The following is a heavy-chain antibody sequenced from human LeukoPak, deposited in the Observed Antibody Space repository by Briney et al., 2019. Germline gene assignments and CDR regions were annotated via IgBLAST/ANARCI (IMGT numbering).Heavy chain of an antibody. CDR1: GFTFSSYA. J-gene: IGHJ3*02. CDR3: ASHDYYDSSGYYPGAFDI. CDR2: ISYDGGNK. Sequence: GGSLRLSCAASGFTFSSYAMHWVRQAPGKGLEWVAVISYDGGNKYYADSVKGRFTISRDNSKNTLYLQMNSLRAEDTAVYYCASHDYYDSSGYYPGAFDIWGQGTMVTVSS. V-gene: IGHV3-30-3*01. D-gene: IGHD3-22*01.